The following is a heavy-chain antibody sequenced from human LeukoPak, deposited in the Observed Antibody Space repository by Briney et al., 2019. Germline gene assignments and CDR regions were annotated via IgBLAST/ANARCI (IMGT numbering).Heavy chain of an antibody. CDR3: ARDPSGSYHFPDY. Sequence: ASVKVSCKASGYTFTNYAMNWVRQAPGQGLEWMGWVNTKTGYPTYAQGFTGRFVFSLDTSVSTAYLQISSLKAEDSAVYYCARDPSGSYHFPDYWGQGTLVTVSS. J-gene: IGHJ4*02. CDR1: GYTFTNYA. CDR2: VNTKTGYP. V-gene: IGHV7-4-1*02. D-gene: IGHD1-26*01.